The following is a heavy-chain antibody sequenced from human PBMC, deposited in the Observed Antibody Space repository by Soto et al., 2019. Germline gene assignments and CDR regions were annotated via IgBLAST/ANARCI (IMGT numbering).Heavy chain of an antibody. CDR2: IDTYGSAT. Sequence: GALRLSCAASGFSLSGYWMHWVRQAPGKGLVWVSRIDTYGSATKYADSVEGRFSISKDNAENTLYLQMNNLRADDTAVYYCVRVLKSIGWDNDVFDIWGQGTMVTVSS. D-gene: IGHD6-19*01. J-gene: IGHJ3*02. V-gene: IGHV3-74*01. CDR1: GFSLSGYW. CDR3: VRVLKSIGWDNDVFDI.